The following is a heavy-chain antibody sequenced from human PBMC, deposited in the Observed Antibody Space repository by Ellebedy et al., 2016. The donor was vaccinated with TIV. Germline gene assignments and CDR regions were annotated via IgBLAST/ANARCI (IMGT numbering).Heavy chain of an antibody. J-gene: IGHJ4*02. V-gene: IGHV1-69*13. CDR1: GGTFSSYA. Sequence: AASVKVSCKASGGTFSSYAISWVRQAPGQGLEWMGGIIPIFGTANYAQKFQGRVTITADESTSTAYMELSSLRSEDTAVYYCARVRHYSTTYYYGSLYFDYWGQGTLVTVSS. CDR3: ARVRHYSTTYYYGSLYFDY. CDR2: IIPIFGTA. D-gene: IGHD3-10*01.